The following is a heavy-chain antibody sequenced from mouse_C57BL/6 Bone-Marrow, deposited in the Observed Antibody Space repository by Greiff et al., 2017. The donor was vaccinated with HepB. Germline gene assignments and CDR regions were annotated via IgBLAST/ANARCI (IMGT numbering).Heavy chain of an antibody. D-gene: IGHD1-1*01. J-gene: IGHJ4*01. V-gene: IGHV1-80*01. CDR1: GYAFSSYW. CDR3: ARRGIDGRGAMDY. CDR2: IYPGDGDT. Sequence: VQLQQSGAELVKPGASVKISCKASGYAFSSYWMNWVKQRPGKGLEWIGQIYPGDGDTNYNGKFKGKATLTSDKSSSTAYMQLSSLTSEDSAVYFCARRGIDGRGAMDYWGQGTSVTVSS.